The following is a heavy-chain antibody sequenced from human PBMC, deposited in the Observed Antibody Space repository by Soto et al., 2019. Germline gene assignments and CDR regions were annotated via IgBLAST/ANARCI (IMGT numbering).Heavy chain of an antibody. J-gene: IGHJ5*02. CDR3: ATRQGGSYNWFAP. V-gene: IGHV4-30-2*01. Sequence: QVELHESGSGQVKPSQTLSLSCAVSGGFISGGGYFWTWIRQPPGKGLEWIGYMYHSGSPLYNPSLQRRATISIDLSKNQFSLKLSSVTAADTAVYYCATRQGGSYNWFAPWGQGTLVTVSS. D-gene: IGHD2-15*01. CDR2: MYHSGSP. CDR1: GGFISGGGYF.